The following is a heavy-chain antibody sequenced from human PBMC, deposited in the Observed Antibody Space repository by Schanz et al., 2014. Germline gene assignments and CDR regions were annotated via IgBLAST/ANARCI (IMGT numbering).Heavy chain of an antibody. V-gene: IGHV3-7*01. Sequence: VQLVESGGGLVQPGGSLRLSCAASGFSFSTYWMSWVRQAPGKGLEWVANIKRDGSEKNYLDSVKGRFTISRDNAKNSVYLQMNGLRVEDAAVYYCVRERTNYGGNSYFFDHWGQGTLVTVSS. J-gene: IGHJ4*02. D-gene: IGHD2-21*02. CDR2: IKRDGSEK. CDR1: GFSFSTYW. CDR3: VRERTNYGGNSYFFDH.